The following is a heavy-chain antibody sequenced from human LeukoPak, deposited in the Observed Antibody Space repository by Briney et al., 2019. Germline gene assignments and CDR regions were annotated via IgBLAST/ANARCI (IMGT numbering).Heavy chain of an antibody. CDR3: AKGIFGLSHQYYYYYGMDV. D-gene: IGHD3-3*01. CDR2: ISWNSGSI. Sequence: PGGSLRLSCAASGFTFSSYWMNWVRQAPGKGLEWVSGISWNSGSIGYADSVKGRFTISRDNAKNSLYLQMNSLRAEDTALYYCAKGIFGLSHQYYYYYGMDVWGQGTTVTVSS. V-gene: IGHV3-9*01. J-gene: IGHJ6*02. CDR1: GFTFSSYW.